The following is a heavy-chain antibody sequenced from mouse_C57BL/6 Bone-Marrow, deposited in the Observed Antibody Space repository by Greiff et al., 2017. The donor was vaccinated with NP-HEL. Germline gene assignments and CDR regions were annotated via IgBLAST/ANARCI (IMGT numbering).Heavy chain of an antibody. J-gene: IGHJ4*01. CDR3: ARRLRRGYYAMDY. CDR2: INTNNGGT. CDR1: GYTFTDYY. Sequence: VQLQQSGPELVKPGASVKISCKASGYTFTDYYMNWVKQSHGKSLEWIGDINTNNGGTSYNQKFKGKATLTVDKSSSTAYMELRSLTSEDSAVYYCARRLRRGYYAMDYWGQGTSVTVSS. D-gene: IGHD2-4*01. V-gene: IGHV1-26*01.